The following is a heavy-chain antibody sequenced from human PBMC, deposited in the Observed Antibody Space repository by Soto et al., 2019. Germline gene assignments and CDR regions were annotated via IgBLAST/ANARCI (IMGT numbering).Heavy chain of an antibody. V-gene: IGHV1-18*01. D-gene: IGHD6-19*01. CDR1: GYTFTSYG. J-gene: IGHJ4*02. CDR3: ARARIVAVAGTGLYFDY. CDR2: IRAYNGNT. Sequence: ASVKVSCKASGYTFTSYGISWVRQAPGQGLEWMGWIRAYNGNTNYAQKIQGRVNMTTDTSTSTAYMELRSLRSDDTAVYYCARARIVAVAGTGLYFDYWGQGTLVTVSS.